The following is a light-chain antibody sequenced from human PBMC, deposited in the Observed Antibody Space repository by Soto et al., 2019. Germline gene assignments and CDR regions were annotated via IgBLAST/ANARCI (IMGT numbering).Light chain of an antibody. CDR2: KAS. CDR1: QSITDW. CDR3: QYYDNYSWT. Sequence: DIQMTQSPSTLSASVGDRVTITCRASQSITDWLAWYQQKPGKAPKFLIYKASNLESGVPSRFSGSGSGTEFTLTISSVQLDDFATYYCQYYDNYSWTFGQGTKVEIK. J-gene: IGKJ1*01. V-gene: IGKV1-5*03.